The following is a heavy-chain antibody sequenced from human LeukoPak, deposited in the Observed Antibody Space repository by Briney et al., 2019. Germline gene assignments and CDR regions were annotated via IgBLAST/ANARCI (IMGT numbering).Heavy chain of an antibody. V-gene: IGHV1-2*02. J-gene: IGHJ4*02. CDR2: INPNSGGT. Sequence: AASVKVSCKASGYTFTGYYMHWVRQAPGQGLEWMGWINPNSGGTNYAQKFQGRVTMTRDASISTAYMELSRLRSDDTAVYYCARGDYDFWSGYPFDYWAREPWSPSPQ. CDR1: GYTFTGYY. CDR3: ARGDYDFWSGYPFDY. D-gene: IGHD3-3*01.